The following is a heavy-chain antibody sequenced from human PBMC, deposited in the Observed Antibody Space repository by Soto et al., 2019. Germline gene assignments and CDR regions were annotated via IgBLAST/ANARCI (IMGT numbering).Heavy chain of an antibody. J-gene: IGHJ6*02. CDR3: ATRGDYPPIDYYGMDV. CDR2: FDPEDGET. CDR1: GGTLSSYA. D-gene: IGHD4-17*01. Sequence: ASVKVSCKASGGTLSSYAISWVRQAHGQGLEWMGGFDPEDGETIYAQKFQGRVTMTEDTSTDTAYMELSSLRSEDTAVYYCATRGDYPPIDYYGMDVWGQGTTVTVSS. V-gene: IGHV1-24*01.